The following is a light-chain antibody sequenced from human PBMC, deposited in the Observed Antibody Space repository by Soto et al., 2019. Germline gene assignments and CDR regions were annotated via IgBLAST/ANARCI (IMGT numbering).Light chain of an antibody. J-gene: IGKJ4*01. CDR2: AAS. V-gene: IGKV1-9*01. CDR1: QGLSSY. Sequence: IQLTQSPSSLSASVGDIVTINFRASQGLSSYLAWYQQKPGKAPKLLIYAASTLQSGVPSRFSGSGSGTEFTLTISSLQPDDFATYYCQQSNDYPLTFGGGTKVDI. CDR3: QQSNDYPLT.